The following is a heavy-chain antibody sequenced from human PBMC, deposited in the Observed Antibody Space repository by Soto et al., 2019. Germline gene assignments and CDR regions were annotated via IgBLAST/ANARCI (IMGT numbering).Heavy chain of an antibody. V-gene: IGHV3-74*01. D-gene: IGHD3-16*01. CDR1: GLIATNYR. J-gene: IGHJ4*02. CDR2: IDPYGTVI. Sequence: EEQLVESGGGLVQPGGSLRLSCTGSGLIATNYRGHGVRQSPGKGLVWVSRIDPYGTVIRYADSVRGRFTISRDNAKSTVYLQISSLTAEDTAVYYCTKDTFGGRDSWGQGTLVNVSS. CDR3: TKDTFGGRDS.